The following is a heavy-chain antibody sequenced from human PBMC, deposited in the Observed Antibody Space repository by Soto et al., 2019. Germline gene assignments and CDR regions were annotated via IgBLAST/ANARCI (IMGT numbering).Heavy chain of an antibody. Sequence: QVQLQQWGAGLLKPSETLSLTCAVYGGSVSGANYYWSWIRQPPGTGLEWIGEMSHSGGTPFNPSLKSRVTMAVETSTNQFSLKMSSVTAADTDLYYCARVERGTATTVVDAFDIWGPGTMVTVSS. J-gene: IGHJ3*02. CDR1: GGSVSGANYY. CDR2: MSHSGGT. CDR3: ARVERGTATTVVDAFDI. D-gene: IGHD1-1*01. V-gene: IGHV4-34*01.